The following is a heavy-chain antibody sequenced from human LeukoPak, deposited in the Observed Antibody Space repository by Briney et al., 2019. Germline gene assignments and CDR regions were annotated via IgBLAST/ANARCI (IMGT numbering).Heavy chain of an antibody. CDR1: AFTFGSSG. CDR3: AKGGRYCSGRSCLGYFQH. D-gene: IGHD2-15*01. J-gene: IGHJ1*01. V-gene: IGHV3-30*18. CDR2: ISYDGSTK. Sequence: PRRSLRLSCAASAFTFGSSGTHWVRQAPGNWVELVVAISYDGSTKYYADSVQRRFTISRDNSKNTLYLQMNSLRAEDTAVYYCAKGGRYCSGRSCLGYFQHWGQGTLVTVSS.